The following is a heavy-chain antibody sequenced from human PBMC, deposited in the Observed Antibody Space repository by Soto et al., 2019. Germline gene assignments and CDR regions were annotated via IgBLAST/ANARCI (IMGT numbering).Heavy chain of an antibody. V-gene: IGHV3-21*01. CDR3: ARLPFYYYDSSGQIYYFDY. CDR1: GFTFSSYS. D-gene: IGHD3-22*01. J-gene: IGHJ4*02. CDR2: ISSSSSYI. Sequence: GGSLRLSCAASGFTFSSYSMNWVRQAPGKGLEWVSSISSSSSYIYYADSVKGRFTISRDNAKNSLYLQMNSLRAEDTAVYYCARLPFYYYDSSGQIYYFDYWGQGTLVTVSS.